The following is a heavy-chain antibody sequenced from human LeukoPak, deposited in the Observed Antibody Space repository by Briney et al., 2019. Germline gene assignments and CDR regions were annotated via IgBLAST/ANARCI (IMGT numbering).Heavy chain of an antibody. V-gene: IGHV4-59*04. CDR3: ARGGSFEAFDI. J-gene: IGHJ3*02. CDR2: MYYSGST. D-gene: IGHD1-26*01. CDR1: GFTFSSYA. Sequence: GSLRLSCAASGFTFSSYAMSWIRQPPGRGLEWIGTMYYSGSTYYSPSLKSRVTLFTDSSKNHFSLKLNSVTAADTAVYYCARGGSFEAFDIWGQGTMVTVSS.